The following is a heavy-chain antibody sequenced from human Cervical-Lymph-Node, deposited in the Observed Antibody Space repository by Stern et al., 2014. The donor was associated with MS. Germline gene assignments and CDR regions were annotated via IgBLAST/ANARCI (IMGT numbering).Heavy chain of an antibody. V-gene: IGHV1-69*01. CDR2: IGPPFGKP. CDR1: GGTFSNYA. D-gene: IGHD4-17*01. J-gene: IGHJ6*02. Sequence: QVHLVESGAEVKKPGCSVKVSCKASGGTFSNYATSWVRQAPGQGLEWMGGIGPPFGKPNCAQKFQGRVTITAGESTSTAYMDLSSLRSEDTAVYYCASPLTATSVPFGYYGMDVWGQGTTVTVS. CDR3: ASPLTATSVPFGYYGMDV.